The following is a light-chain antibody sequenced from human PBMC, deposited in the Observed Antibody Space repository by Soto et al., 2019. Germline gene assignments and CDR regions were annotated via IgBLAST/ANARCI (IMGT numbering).Light chain of an antibody. J-gene: IGKJ2*01. CDR3: QQYNSYSYT. Sequence: DIQMTQSPSTLSASVGDRVTITCRASQFISTWLAWSQQKPGKAPKLLIYDASSLESGVPSMFSGSGSGTEFTLTISSLQPDDFATYYCQQYNSYSYTFGQGTKLEIK. V-gene: IGKV1-5*01. CDR2: DAS. CDR1: QFISTW.